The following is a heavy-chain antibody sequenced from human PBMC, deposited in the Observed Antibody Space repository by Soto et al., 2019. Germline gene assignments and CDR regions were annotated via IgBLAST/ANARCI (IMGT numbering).Heavy chain of an antibody. J-gene: IGHJ3*02. V-gene: IGHV3-15*01. CDR2: IKRKTDGGTT. CDR3: TTPFGVVTSDAFDI. D-gene: IGHD3-3*01. Sequence: EVQLVESGGGLVKPGGSLRLSCAASGFSFSNAWMSWVRQAPGKGLEWVGRIKRKTDGGTTDYAAPVKGRFTVSRDDSKNTLYLQMNSLKTEDTAVYYCTTPFGVVTSDAFDIWGQGTMVTVFS. CDR1: GFSFSNAW.